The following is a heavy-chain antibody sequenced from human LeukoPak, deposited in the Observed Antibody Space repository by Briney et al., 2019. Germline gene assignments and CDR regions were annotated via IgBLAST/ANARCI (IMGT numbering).Heavy chain of an antibody. CDR3: ARINLTGTLN. J-gene: IGHJ4*02. V-gene: IGHV4-39*01. CDR1: GGSISSSNYY. Sequence: PSETLSLTCTVSGGSISSSNYYWGWIRQPPGKGLEWIGSIYYSGSTYYNPSLKGRVTISVDTSKNQFSLKLSSVTAADTAVYYCARINLTGTLNWGQGTLVTVSS. CDR2: IYYSGST. D-gene: IGHD1-20*01.